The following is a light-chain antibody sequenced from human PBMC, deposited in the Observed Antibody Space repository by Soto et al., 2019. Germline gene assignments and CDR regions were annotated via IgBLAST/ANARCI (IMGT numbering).Light chain of an antibody. V-gene: IGKV3-15*01. CDR1: QTVTNN. CDR3: QQYNEWPLT. Sequence: ERVMTQSPATLSVSPGEKATLSCRASQTVTNNVAWYQQKPGQAPRLLIYFASTRATGIPARFSGSGSGTEFTLTISTLQSEDIGVYYCQQYNEWPLTFGGGTKVETK. J-gene: IGKJ4*01. CDR2: FAS.